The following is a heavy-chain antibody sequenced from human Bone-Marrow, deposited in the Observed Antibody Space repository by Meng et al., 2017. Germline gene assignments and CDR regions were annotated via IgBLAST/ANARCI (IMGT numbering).Heavy chain of an antibody. J-gene: IGHJ4*02. Sequence: GEVQRWGVGRVQPSGTLSLTWAFYGGSFSGYSWSWIRQPPGKGLEWIGEINHSGITNYNPSLKSRVTISVDTSKNQFSLKLSFVTAADTAVYYCAREDRYYYDSRVDYWGQGTLVTVSS. D-gene: IGHD3-22*01. CDR2: INHSGIT. V-gene: IGHV4-34*01. CDR3: AREDRYYYDSRVDY. CDR1: GGSFSGYS.